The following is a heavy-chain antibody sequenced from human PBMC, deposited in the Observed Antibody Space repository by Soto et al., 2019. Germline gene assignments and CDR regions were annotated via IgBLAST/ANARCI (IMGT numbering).Heavy chain of an antibody. CDR3: VRDLSYCTDGVCSS. CDR1: EFTFNHYW. V-gene: IGHV3-74*01. J-gene: IGHJ1*01. Sequence: PVGPLRLSWSASEFTFNHYWMHWVLHTPVKGLVWVSRLSPDGSITKYADFVKGRFTISRDNAKNTVDLQMNSLRDEDTAVYYCVRDLSYCTDGVCSSWGQGTLVTVSS. D-gene: IGHD2-8*01. CDR2: LSPDGSIT.